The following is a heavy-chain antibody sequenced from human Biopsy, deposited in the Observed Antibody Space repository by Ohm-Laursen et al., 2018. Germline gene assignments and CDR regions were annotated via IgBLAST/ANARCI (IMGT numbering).Heavy chain of an antibody. CDR1: GFSLRNFT. Sequence: GSLRLSCSASGFSLRNFTINWVRQAPGKGLEWVSSISRSVSHILYAETLKGRFTSSRDNAKSSVYLQMNSLRVEDTGVYYCARGRTHLLPDHDWFDPWGQGTLVTVSS. CDR2: ISRSVSHI. V-gene: IGHV3-21*06. CDR3: ARGRTHLLPDHDWFDP. J-gene: IGHJ5*02. D-gene: IGHD1-14*01.